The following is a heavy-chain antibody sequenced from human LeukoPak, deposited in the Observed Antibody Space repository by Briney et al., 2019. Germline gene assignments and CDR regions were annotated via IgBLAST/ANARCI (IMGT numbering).Heavy chain of an antibody. CDR3: AREYYYGSGGYFDY. CDR1: GFTVSSNY. Sequence: GGSLRLSCAASGFTVSSNYMSWVRQAPGKGLEWVSVIYSGGSTYYADSVKGRFTISRDNSKNTLYLQMNSLRAEDTAVYYCAREYYYGSGGYFDYWGQGTLVTVSS. D-gene: IGHD3-10*01. CDR2: IYSGGST. J-gene: IGHJ4*02. V-gene: IGHV3-53*05.